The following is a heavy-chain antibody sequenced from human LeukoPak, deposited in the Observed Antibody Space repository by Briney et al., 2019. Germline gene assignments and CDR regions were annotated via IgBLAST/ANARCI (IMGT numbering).Heavy chain of an antibody. J-gene: IGHJ4*02. CDR2: ISGSGGST. V-gene: IGHV3-23*01. Sequence: GGSLRLSCAASGFTFSSYAMSWVRQAPGKGLEWVSAISGSGGSTYYADSVKGRFTISRDNSKNTLYLQMNSLRAEDTAVYYCAKDGGSSGWPRRDSQYWGQGTLATVSS. D-gene: IGHD6-19*01. CDR3: AKDGGSSGWPRRDSQY. CDR1: GFTFSSYA.